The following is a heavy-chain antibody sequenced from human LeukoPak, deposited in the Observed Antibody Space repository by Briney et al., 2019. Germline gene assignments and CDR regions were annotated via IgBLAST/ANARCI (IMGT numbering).Heavy chain of an antibody. CDR2: ISSYNGNT. J-gene: IGHJ4*02. V-gene: IGHV1-18*01. CDR1: GYTFTSYG. D-gene: IGHD6-13*01. Sequence: EASVKVSCKASGYTFTSYGISWVRQAPGQGLEWMGWISSYNGNTHYAQKLQGRVTMTTDTSTSTAYMELRSLRSDDTAVYYCARDKPDRAAGHEDYWGQGTLVTVSS. CDR3: ARDKPDRAAGHEDY.